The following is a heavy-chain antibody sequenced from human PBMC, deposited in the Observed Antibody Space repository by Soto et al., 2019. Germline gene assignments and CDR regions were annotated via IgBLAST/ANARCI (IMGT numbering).Heavy chain of an antibody. Sequence: PGVSLRLSCAASGFTFSSYAMHWVRQAPGKGLEYVSAISSNGGSTYYANSVKGRFTISRDNSKNTLYLQMGSLRAEDMAVYYCARDRSPTYYDILTGYYFPHDGFDPWGQGTLVTVSS. J-gene: IGHJ5*02. CDR1: GFTFSSYA. V-gene: IGHV3-64*01. CDR2: ISSNGGST. D-gene: IGHD3-9*01. CDR3: ARDRSPTYYDILTGYYFPHDGFDP.